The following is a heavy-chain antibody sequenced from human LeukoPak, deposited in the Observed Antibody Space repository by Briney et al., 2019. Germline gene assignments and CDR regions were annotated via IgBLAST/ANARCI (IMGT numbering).Heavy chain of an antibody. CDR3: AKDLGYSELVGYYYGMDV. D-gene: IGHD5-18*01. J-gene: IGHJ6*02. V-gene: IGHV3-23*01. CDR2: ISGSGGST. CDR1: GFTFSSYA. Sequence: GGSLRLSCAASGFTFSSYAMSWVRQAPGKGLEWVSAISGSGGSTYYADSVKGRFTISRDNSKNTLYLQMNSLRAEDTTVYYCAKDLGYSELVGYYYGMDVWGQGTTVTVSS.